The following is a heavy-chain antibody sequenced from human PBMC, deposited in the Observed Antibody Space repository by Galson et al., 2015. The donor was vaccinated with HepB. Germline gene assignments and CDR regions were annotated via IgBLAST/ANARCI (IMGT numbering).Heavy chain of an antibody. CDR3: ARLTLSGAYFDC. V-gene: IGHV4-39*01. J-gene: IGHJ4*02. Sequence: LSLTRTVSGGPISSSRYYWGWIRQPPGKGLEWIGSIYYSGSTYYNPSLKSRVTISVDTSKNQSSLKLSSVTAADTAVYYCARLTLSGAYFDCWGQGTLVTVSS. CDR2: IYYSGST. CDR1: GGPISSSRYY. D-gene: IGHD7-27*01.